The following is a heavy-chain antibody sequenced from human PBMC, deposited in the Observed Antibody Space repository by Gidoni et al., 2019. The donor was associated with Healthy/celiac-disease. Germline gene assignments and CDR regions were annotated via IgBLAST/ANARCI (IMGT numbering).Heavy chain of an antibody. D-gene: IGHD3-16*02. J-gene: IGHJ4*02. CDR2: IYYSGST. V-gene: IGHV4-31*03. CDR3: ARSETRRLGFGGVIAPPGY. CDR1: GGSISSGGYY. Sequence: QVQLQESGPGLVKPSQTLSLPCTVSGGSISSGGYYWSWIRQHPGKGLEWIGYIYYSGSTYYNPSLKSRVTISVDTSKNQFSLKLSSVTAADTAVYYCARSETRRLGFGGVIAPPGYWGQGTLVTVSS.